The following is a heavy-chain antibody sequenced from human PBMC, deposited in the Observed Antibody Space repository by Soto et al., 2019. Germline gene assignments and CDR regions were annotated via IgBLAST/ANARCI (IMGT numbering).Heavy chain of an antibody. CDR1: GFTVSSNY. CDR3: ARARTKVVTDYWYFDL. D-gene: IGHD2-21*02. J-gene: IGHJ2*01. CDR2: IYSGGST. Sequence: GGSLRLSCAASGFTVSSNYMSWVRQAPGKGLEWVSVIYSGGSTYYADSVKGRFTISRDNSKNTLYLQMNSLRAEDTAVYYCARARTKVVTDYWYFDLWGRGTLVTVSS. V-gene: IGHV3-53*01.